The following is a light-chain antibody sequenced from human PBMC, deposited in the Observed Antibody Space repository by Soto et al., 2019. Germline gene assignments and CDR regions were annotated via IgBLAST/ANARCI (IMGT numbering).Light chain of an antibody. CDR3: QQYGSSPT. J-gene: IGKJ4*01. Sequence: EIVLTQSPRTLSMSPGERATLSCRASQSVRSSYLAWYQQKPGQAPRLLIYGASSRATGIPDRFSGSGSGTDFTLTISRLEPEDLAVYYCQQYGSSPTFGGGTKVEIK. CDR2: GAS. CDR1: QSVRSSY. V-gene: IGKV3-20*01.